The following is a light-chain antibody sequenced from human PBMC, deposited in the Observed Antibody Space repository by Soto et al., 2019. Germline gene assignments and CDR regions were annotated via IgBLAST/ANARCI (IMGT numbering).Light chain of an antibody. CDR2: YDD. V-gene: IGLV3-21*04. Sequence: SYELTQPPSVSVAPEKTASITCGGDNLGSKSVHWYQQKPGQAPVLVIYYDDERPSGIPERFSASNSGNTATLTISRVEAGDEAEYCCQVWDSSSDHVIFGGGTKLTVL. CDR1: NLGSKS. CDR3: QVWDSSSDHVI. J-gene: IGLJ2*01.